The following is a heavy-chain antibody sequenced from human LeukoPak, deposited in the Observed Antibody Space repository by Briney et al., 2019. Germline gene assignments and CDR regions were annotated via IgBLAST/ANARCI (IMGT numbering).Heavy chain of an antibody. CDR2: ISGSGGST. J-gene: IGHJ4*02. Sequence: GGSLRLSCAASGFTFSSYAMSWVRQAPGKGLEWVSAISGSGGSTYYADSVKGRFTISRDNSKNTLYLQMNSLKTEDTAVYYCTTDLIVGATPEGYWGQGTLVTVSS. V-gene: IGHV3-23*01. CDR3: TTDLIVGATPEGY. CDR1: GFTFSSYA. D-gene: IGHD1-26*01.